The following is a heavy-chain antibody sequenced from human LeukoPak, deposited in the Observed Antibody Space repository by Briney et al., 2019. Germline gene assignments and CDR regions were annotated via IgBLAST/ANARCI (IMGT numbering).Heavy chain of an antibody. J-gene: IGHJ4*02. CDR2: IYSGDST. Sequence: GGSLRLSCAASGFTASSYYMSWVRQAPGKGLKWVSVIYSGDSTYYADSVKGRFTVSRDNSKNTLYLQMNSLRAEDTAVYYCARDGRSGNFDKWGQGTLVSVSS. CDR1: GFTASSYY. CDR3: ARDGRSGNFDK. V-gene: IGHV3-53*01. D-gene: IGHD1-26*01.